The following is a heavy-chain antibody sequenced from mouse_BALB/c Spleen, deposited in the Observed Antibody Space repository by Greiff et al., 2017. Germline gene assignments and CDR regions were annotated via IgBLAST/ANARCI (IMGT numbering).Heavy chain of an antibody. Sequence: QVQLQQSGAELVKPGASVKLSCKASGYTFTSYYMYWVKQRPGQGLEWIGEINPNNGGTNFNEKFKSKATLTVDKSSSTAYMQLSSLTSEDSAVYYCTSYYGSSKKAMDYWGQGTSVTVSS. J-gene: IGHJ4*01. CDR3: TSYYGSSKKAMDY. CDR2: INPNNGGT. D-gene: IGHD1-1*01. V-gene: IGHV1S81*02. CDR1: GYTFTSYY.